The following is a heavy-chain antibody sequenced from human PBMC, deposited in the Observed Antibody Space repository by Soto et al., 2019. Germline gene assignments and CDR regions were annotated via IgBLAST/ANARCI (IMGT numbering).Heavy chain of an antibody. V-gene: IGHV4-59*08. CDR3: ARQAGWFDP. CDR2: IYYSGST. Sequence: QVQLQESGPGLVKPSETLSLTCTVPGGSISSYCWRWIRQPPGKGLEWIGYIYYSGSTNYNPSLKSRVTISVDTSKNQFSLKLSSVTAADTAVYYCARQAGWFDPWGQGTLVTVSS. CDR1: GGSISSYC. J-gene: IGHJ5*02.